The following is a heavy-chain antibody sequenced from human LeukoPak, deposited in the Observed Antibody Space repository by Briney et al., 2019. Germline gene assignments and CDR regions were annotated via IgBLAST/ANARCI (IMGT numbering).Heavy chain of an antibody. V-gene: IGHV3-33*01. J-gene: IGHJ3*02. CDR2: IWHDGGNN. CDR3: ARDGGDTDDAFDI. CDR1: GFTFSSFG. Sequence: GRSLRLSCVASGFTFSSFGMHWVRQAPGKGLEWVAIIWHDGGNNYYADSVKGRFTISRDNAKNSLYLQMNSLRAEDTAVYYCARDGGDTDDAFDIWGQGTMVTVSS. D-gene: IGHD5-18*01.